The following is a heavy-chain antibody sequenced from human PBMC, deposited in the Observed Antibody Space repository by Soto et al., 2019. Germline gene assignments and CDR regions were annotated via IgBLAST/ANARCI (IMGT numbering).Heavy chain of an antibody. CDR2: IRSSSSAI. V-gene: IGHV3-48*04. CDR1: GFTFSSYS. D-gene: IGHD1-26*01. CDR3: ARDQCDSGGAYYYYYGMDV. Sequence: GGSLRLSCAASGFTFSSYSMNWVRQAPGKGLEWVSYIRSSSSAIYYADSVKGRFTISRDNAKNSLYLQMNSLRAEDTAVYYCARDQCDSGGAYYYYYGMDVWGQGTTVTVSS. J-gene: IGHJ6*02.